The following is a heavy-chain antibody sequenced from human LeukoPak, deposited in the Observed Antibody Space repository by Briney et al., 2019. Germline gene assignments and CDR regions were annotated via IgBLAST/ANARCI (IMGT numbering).Heavy chain of an antibody. CDR1: GYTLTELS. Sequence: ASVKVSCKVSGYTLTELSMHWVRQAPGKGLEWMGGFDPEDGETIYAQKFQGRVTMTEDTSTDTAYMELSSLRSDDTAIYYCAKEGAYCSGDCFDAFDIWGHGTMVTVSS. V-gene: IGHV1-24*01. CDR2: FDPEDGET. CDR3: AKEGAYCSGDCFDAFDI. D-gene: IGHD2-21*02. J-gene: IGHJ3*02.